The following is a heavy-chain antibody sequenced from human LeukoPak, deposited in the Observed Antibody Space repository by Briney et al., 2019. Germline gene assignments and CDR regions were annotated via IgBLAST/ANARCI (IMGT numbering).Heavy chain of an antibody. CDR3: ARAPTFSGWFDY. J-gene: IGHJ4*02. CDR1: GFTFSSYN. CDR2: ISSSSSYI. V-gene: IGHV3-21*01. Sequence: GGSLRLSCAASGFTFSSYNMNWVRQAPGKGLEWVSSISSSSSYIYYADSVKGRFTISRDNAKKSLYLQMNSLRVEDTAVYYCARAPTFSGWFDYWGQGTLVTVSS. D-gene: IGHD6-19*01.